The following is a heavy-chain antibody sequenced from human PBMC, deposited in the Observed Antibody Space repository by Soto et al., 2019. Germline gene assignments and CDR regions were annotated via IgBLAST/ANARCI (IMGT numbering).Heavy chain of an antibody. CDR1: GFSISIISS. Sequence: SETLSLTCAVSGFSISIISSWSWVRQPPGKGLEWIGEVYETGSTNYNPSLKSRVTISIDKSKNRFSLNLRYVTAADTAVYYCTRAPDVGRLWLDYWGQGSLVTVSS. D-gene: IGHD5-18*01. CDR2: VYETGST. V-gene: IGHV4-4*02. J-gene: IGHJ4*02. CDR3: TRAPDVGRLWLDY.